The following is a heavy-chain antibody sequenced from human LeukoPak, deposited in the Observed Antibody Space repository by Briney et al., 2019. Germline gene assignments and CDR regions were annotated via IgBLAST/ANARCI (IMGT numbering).Heavy chain of an antibody. J-gene: IGHJ2*01. D-gene: IGHD3-10*01. V-gene: IGHV3-11*01. CDR2: ISSGCDTI. CDR3: AREKGGFYGSGSRFDL. Sequence: PGGSLRLSCEASGFTFKGYYISWIRQAPGKGLEWVSYISSGCDTINYAHSVKGRFTISRDNAKNSLYLQMNSLRADDVAVYYSAREKGGFYGSGSRFDLWGRGALGTVSS. CDR1: GFTFKGYY.